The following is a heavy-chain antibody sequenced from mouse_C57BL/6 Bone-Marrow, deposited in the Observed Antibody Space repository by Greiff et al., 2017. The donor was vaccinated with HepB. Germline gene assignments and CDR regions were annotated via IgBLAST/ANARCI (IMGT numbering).Heavy chain of an antibody. V-gene: IGHV5-4*01. D-gene: IGHD1-1*01. CDR3: ARDTTVVATWFAY. J-gene: IGHJ3*01. Sequence: LEWVATISDGGSYTYYPDNVKGRFTISRDNAKNNLYLQMSHLKSEDTAMYYCARDTTVVATWFAYWGQGTLVTVSA. CDR2: ISDGGSYT.